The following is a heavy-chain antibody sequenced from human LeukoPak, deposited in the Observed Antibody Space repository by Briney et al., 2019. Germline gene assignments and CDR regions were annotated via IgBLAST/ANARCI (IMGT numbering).Heavy chain of an antibody. D-gene: IGHD5-18*01. Sequence: GGSLRLSCAASGFTFSSYSMNWVRQAPGKGLEWVSSISSSSSYIYYADSVKRRFTISRDNAKNSLYLQMNSLRAEDTAVYYCARPRGYSYGCDYWGQGTLVTVSS. CDR2: ISSSSSYI. V-gene: IGHV3-21*01. CDR3: ARPRGYSYGCDY. CDR1: GFTFSSYS. J-gene: IGHJ4*02.